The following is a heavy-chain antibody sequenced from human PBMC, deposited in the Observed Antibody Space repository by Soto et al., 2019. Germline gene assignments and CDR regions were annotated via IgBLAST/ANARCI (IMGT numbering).Heavy chain of an antibody. V-gene: IGHV1-69*01. Sequence: QVQLVQSGAEVKKPGSSGKVSCKASGDTFSSHAFGWVRQAPGQGLEWMGGIIPFFGTATYAQKFQGRVAITADESTTTAYMELSSLRSEDTAVYYCARGVEEMATTTAVWSFDLWGRGTLVTVSS. CDR3: ARGVEEMATTTAVWSFDL. D-gene: IGHD1-1*01. CDR1: GDTFSSHA. J-gene: IGHJ2*01. CDR2: IIPFFGTA.